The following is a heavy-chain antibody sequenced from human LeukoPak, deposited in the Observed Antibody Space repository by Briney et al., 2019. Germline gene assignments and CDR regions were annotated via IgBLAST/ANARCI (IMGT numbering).Heavy chain of an antibody. Sequence: SQTLSLTCAVSGDSVSSDSAVWNWIRQSPSRGLEWLGGTYYRSKWSHDYAVSVKGRMTINPDTSKNQFSLQPDSVTPEDTAVYYCARSGYIAGRKMYFYYYMDVWGQGTTVTVSS. CDR1: GDSVSSDSAV. V-gene: IGHV6-1*01. CDR3: ARSGYIAGRKMYFYYYMDV. J-gene: IGHJ6*03. CDR2: TYYRSKWSH. D-gene: IGHD6-6*01.